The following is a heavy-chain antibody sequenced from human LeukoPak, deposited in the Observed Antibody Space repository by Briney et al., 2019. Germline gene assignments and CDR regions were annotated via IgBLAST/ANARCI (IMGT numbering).Heavy chain of an antibody. D-gene: IGHD3-3*01. CDR1: GFTVSSNY. CDR2: IYSGGST. J-gene: IGHJ4*02. Sequence: GGSLRLSCAASGFTVSSNYMSWVRQAPGKGLEWVSVIYSGGSTYYADSVKGRFTISRDKSKNTLYLQMNSLRAEDTAVYYCARSDFWSGYYRYWGQGTLVTVSS. CDR3: ARSDFWSGYYRY. V-gene: IGHV3-53*01.